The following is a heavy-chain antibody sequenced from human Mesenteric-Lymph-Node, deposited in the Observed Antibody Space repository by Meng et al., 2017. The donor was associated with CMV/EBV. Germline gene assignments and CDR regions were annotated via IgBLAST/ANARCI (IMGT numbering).Heavy chain of an antibody. Sequence: GESLKISCAASGFTFSSYAMTWVRQAPGKGLEWVSSISGIGGSTYYADSVKGRFTISRDNSKNTLYLQMNSLRAEDTAVYYCAKEIRRGWYGVDCWGQGTLVTVSS. CDR1: GFTFSSYA. CDR3: AKEIRRGWYGVDC. D-gene: IGHD6-19*01. CDR2: ISGIGGST. J-gene: IGHJ4*02. V-gene: IGHV3-23*01.